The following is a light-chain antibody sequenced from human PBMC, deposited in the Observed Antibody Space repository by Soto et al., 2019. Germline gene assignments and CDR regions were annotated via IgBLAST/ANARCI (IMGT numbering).Light chain of an antibody. CDR1: SSDGGGYNY. CDR3: SSYTSNNTLVL. J-gene: IGLJ2*01. V-gene: IGLV2-14*03. CDR2: DVS. Sequence: QSALTQPASVSGSPGQSITISCTGTSSDGGGYNYVSWYQQHPGKAPKLMIYDVSIRPSGVSNRFSGSKSGNTASLTISGLQAEDEAAYYCSSYTSNNTLVLFGGGTKVTVL.